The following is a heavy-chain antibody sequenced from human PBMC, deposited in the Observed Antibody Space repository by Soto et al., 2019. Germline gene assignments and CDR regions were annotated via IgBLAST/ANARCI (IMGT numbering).Heavy chain of an antibody. D-gene: IGHD6-19*01. CDR3: ARAVAGTSILDS. J-gene: IGHJ4*02. Sequence: QVQLVQSGAEVKKPGSSVKISCQASGGTFSTSTISWVRQAPGQGLEWMGRTIPIGDRAIYAQNFQGRVTMTADKSTNTVYMEMFSLRSDDTAVYYCARAVAGTSILDSWGQGTLVTVSS. CDR2: TIPIGDRA. V-gene: IGHV1-69*08. CDR1: GGTFSTST.